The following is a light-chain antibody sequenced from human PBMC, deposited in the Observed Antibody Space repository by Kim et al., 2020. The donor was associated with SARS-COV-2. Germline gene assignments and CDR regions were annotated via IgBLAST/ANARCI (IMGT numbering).Light chain of an antibody. J-gene: IGLJ2*01. Sequence: VSVAPGKTASITCGGNNIGTKSVHWYQQKPGQAPVVVIYYDRDRPSGIPERFSGSNSGNTATLTISRVEAGDEADYYCQVWDSSSDHPLVVFGGGTQLTVL. CDR2: YDR. CDR1: NIGTKS. V-gene: IGLV3-21*04. CDR3: QVWDSSSDHPLVV.